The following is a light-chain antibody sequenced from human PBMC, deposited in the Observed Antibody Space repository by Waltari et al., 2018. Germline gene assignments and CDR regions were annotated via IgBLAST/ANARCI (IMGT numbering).Light chain of an antibody. J-gene: IGKJ4*01. Sequence: EIVMTQSPATLSVSPGERATLSCRASQNVTTYLAWYQQKPGQAPRLLIHRADIGATDIPGGFSGSGSGTEFTLTISGLQSEDFAVYCCQHYNNWPLTFGGGTKVEMK. CDR1: QNVTTY. CDR2: RAD. CDR3: QHYNNWPLT. V-gene: IGKV3-15*01.